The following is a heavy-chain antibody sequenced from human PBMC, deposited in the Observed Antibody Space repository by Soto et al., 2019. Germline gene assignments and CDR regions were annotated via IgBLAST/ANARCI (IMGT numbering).Heavy chain of an antibody. CDR3: ARQTGDYGWYYYGMDV. CDR2: ISGSGGST. Sequence: GGSLRLSCAASGFTFSSYAMSWVRQAPGKGLEWVSAISGSGGSTYYADSVKGRFTISRDNSKNTLYLQMNSLRAEDTAVYYCARQTGDYGWYYYGMDVWGQGTTVTV. V-gene: IGHV3-23*01. CDR1: GFTFSSYA. D-gene: IGHD4-17*01. J-gene: IGHJ6*02.